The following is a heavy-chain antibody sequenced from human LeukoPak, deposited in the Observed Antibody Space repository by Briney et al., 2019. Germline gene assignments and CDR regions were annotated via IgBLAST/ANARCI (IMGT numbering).Heavy chain of an antibody. V-gene: IGHV3-23*01. Sequence: GGSLRLSCAASGFTFNNYAMSWVRQAPGKGLEWVSLISGSGGTTHSADSVKGRFTISRDNSRKMLYLQMSSLRAEDTAVYYCAKGRGDGYTYPLLFDYWGQGTLVTVSS. CDR3: AKGRGDGYTYPLLFDY. D-gene: IGHD5-24*01. CDR2: ISGSGGTT. CDR1: GFTFNNYA. J-gene: IGHJ4*02.